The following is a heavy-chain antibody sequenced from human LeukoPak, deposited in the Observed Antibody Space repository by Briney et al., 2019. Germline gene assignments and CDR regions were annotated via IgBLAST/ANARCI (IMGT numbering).Heavy chain of an antibody. Sequence: GGYLRLSCATSGFTFSDHWMSWVPDAPGRGLERVGNINQDGSEINYLESVKGGLSITGDNAKNSLFLHMNNLRVEDTAKYYCARVDGNIAYRPVEDWGQGTLVTVSS. CDR2: INQDGSEI. CDR1: GFTFSDHW. D-gene: IGHD2/OR15-2a*01. CDR3: ARVDGNIAYRPVED. J-gene: IGHJ4*02. V-gene: IGHV3-7*01.